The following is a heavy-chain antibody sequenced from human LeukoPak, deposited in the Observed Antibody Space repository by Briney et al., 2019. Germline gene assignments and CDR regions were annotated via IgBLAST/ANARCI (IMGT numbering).Heavy chain of an antibody. D-gene: IGHD3-10*01. CDR3: SDVSGSY. V-gene: IGHV3-21*01. CDR1: GFTFSSYN. Sequence: PGGSLRLSCAASGFTFSSYNMNWVRQAPGKGLEWVSFISSSSSHIYYADSVKGRFTISRDNAKNSLYLRMNSLRAEDTAVYYCSDVSGSYWGQGTLVTVSS. J-gene: IGHJ4*02. CDR2: ISSSSSHI.